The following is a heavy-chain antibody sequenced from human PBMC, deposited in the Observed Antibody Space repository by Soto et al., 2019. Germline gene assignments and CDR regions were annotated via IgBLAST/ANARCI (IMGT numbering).Heavy chain of an antibody. CDR2: IIRIFGTA. D-gene: IGHD2-2*02. V-gene: IGHV1-69*12. CDR3: ARNGYCVSTSCYSDYYSGMDV. Sequence: QVQLVQSGAEVKKPGSSVQVSCKASGGTFSSYAISWVRQAPGQGLEWMGGIIRIFGTANYAQKFQGRVTITADESTSTAYMELSSLRSEDTAVYYCARNGYCVSTSCYSDYYSGMDVWGQGTTVTVSS. J-gene: IGHJ6*02. CDR1: GGTFSSYA.